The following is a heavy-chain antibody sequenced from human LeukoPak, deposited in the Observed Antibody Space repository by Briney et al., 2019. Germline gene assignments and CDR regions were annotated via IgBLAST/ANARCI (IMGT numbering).Heavy chain of an antibody. D-gene: IGHD2-15*01. CDR3: ARDQEYCSGGSCYPYYYYYYGMDV. Sequence: GGSLRLSCAASGFTFSSYSMNWVRQAPGKGLEWVAVISYDGSNKYYADSVKGRFTISRDNSKNTLYLQMNSLRAEDTAVYYCARDQEYCSGGSCYPYYYYYYGMDVWGQGTTVTVSS. CDR1: GFTFSSYS. V-gene: IGHV3-30*03. J-gene: IGHJ6*02. CDR2: ISYDGSNK.